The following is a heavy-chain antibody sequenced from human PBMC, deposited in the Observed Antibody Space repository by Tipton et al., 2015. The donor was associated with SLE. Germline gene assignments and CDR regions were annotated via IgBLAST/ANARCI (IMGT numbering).Heavy chain of an antibody. V-gene: IGHV5-51*01. D-gene: IGHD3-22*01. CDR3: ARRREVYYYDSSGLEAFDI. CDR1: GYSFTTYW. CDR2: IYPGDSDT. J-gene: IGHJ3*02. Sequence: QLVQSGAEVKKPGESLKISCNGSGYSFTTYWIGWVRQMPGKGLEWMGIIYPGDSDTRYSPSFQGQVSISVDKSIRNAYLQWSSLKASDTAMYYCARRREVYYYDSSGLEAFDIWGQGTMVTVSS.